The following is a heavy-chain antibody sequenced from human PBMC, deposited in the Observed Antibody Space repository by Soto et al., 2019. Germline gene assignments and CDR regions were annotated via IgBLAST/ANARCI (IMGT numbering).Heavy chain of an antibody. D-gene: IGHD6-13*01. Sequence: GGSLRLSCAASGFTLSSYAMSWVRQAPGKGLEWVSAISGSGGSTYYADSVKGRFTISRDNSKNTLYLQMNSLRAEDTAVYYCAKISSWYLDAFDIWGQGTMVTVSS. J-gene: IGHJ3*02. CDR1: GFTLSSYA. V-gene: IGHV3-23*01. CDR2: ISGSGGST. CDR3: AKISSWYLDAFDI.